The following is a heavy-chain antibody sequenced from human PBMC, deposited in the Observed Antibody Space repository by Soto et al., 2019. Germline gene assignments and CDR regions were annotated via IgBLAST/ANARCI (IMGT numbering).Heavy chain of an antibody. CDR3: ARVPVVKGNDAFDT. J-gene: IGHJ3*02. Sequence: AETLSLTCTVSGFTFSNYSMNWVRQAPGKGLEWVSSISSSSSYIYYADSVKGRFTISRDNAKNSLYLQMNSLRAEDTAVYYCARVPVVKGNDAFDTWGQGTMVTVSS. D-gene: IGHD2-15*01. V-gene: IGHV3-21*01. CDR1: GFTFSNYS. CDR2: ISSSSSYI.